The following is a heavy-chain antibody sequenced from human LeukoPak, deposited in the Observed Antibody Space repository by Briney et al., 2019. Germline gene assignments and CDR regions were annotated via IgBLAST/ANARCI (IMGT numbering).Heavy chain of an antibody. D-gene: IGHD3-22*01. CDR3: ARESHYYDSSGPNGY. CDR2: INPNSGGT. V-gene: IGHV1-2*02. J-gene: IGHJ4*02. CDR1: GYTLTELS. Sequence: ASVKVSCKVSGYTLTELSMHWVRQAPGQGLEWMGWINPNSGGTNYAQKFQGRVTMTRDTSNSTAYMELSRLRSDDTAVYYCARESHYYDSSGPNGYWGQGTLVTVSS.